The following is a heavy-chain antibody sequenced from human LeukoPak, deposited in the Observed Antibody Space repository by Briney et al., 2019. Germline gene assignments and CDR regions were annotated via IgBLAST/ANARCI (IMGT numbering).Heavy chain of an antibody. J-gene: IGHJ4*02. V-gene: IGHV4-39*01. Sequence: SETLSLTCTISVGSVSSGTYYWGWIRQSPGKGLEWIGSIHYSGSSYYNPSLKSRAAIFVDTSRDQVSMDLSYVTAADTALYYCVRHISANTGYFDSCGQGTLVTVSS. CDR1: VGSVSSGTYY. CDR3: VRHISANTGYFDS. CDR2: IHYSGSS.